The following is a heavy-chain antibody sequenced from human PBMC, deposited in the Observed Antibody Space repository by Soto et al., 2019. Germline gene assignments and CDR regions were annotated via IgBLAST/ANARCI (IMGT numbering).Heavy chain of an antibody. Sequence: QVTLKESGPVLVKPTETLTLTCTVSGFSLSNARMGVSWIRQPPGKALEWLAHIFPNDEKSYSTSLKSRLTSSKDISKSQVVLTMNKMDPVDTATYFCARIVSGDFWSGYDAFDIWCQGTMVTVSS. V-gene: IGHV2-26*01. D-gene: IGHD3-3*01. CDR3: ARIVSGDFWSGYDAFDI. J-gene: IGHJ3*02. CDR2: IFPNDEK. CDR1: GFSLSNARMG.